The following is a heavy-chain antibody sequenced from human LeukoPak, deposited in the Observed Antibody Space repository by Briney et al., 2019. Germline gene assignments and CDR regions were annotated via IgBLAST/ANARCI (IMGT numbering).Heavy chain of an antibody. Sequence: QPGGSLRLSCAASGFTFSSYGMHWVRQAPGKGLEWVAVIWYDGSNKYYADSVKGRFTISRDNSKNTLYLQMNSLRAEDTALYYCARDFGPRMTSNWFDPWGQGTLVTVSS. CDR1: GFTFSSYG. CDR3: ARDFGPRMTSNWFDP. CDR2: IWYDGSNK. D-gene: IGHD3-3*01. V-gene: IGHV3-33*01. J-gene: IGHJ5*02.